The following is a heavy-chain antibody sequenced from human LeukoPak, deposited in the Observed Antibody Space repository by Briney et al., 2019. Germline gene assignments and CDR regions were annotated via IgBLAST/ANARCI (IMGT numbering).Heavy chain of an antibody. J-gene: IGHJ4*02. CDR2: ISSSSSYI. CDR3: ARDDKSMVSYFFDY. V-gene: IGHV3-21*01. Sequence: PGGSLRLSCAASGFTFSSYSMNWVRQAPGKGLEWVSSISSSSSYIYYADSVKGRFTISRDNAKNSLYLQMNSLRAEDTAVYYCARDDKSMVSYFFDYWGQGTLVTVSS. CDR1: GFTFSSYS. D-gene: IGHD3-10*01.